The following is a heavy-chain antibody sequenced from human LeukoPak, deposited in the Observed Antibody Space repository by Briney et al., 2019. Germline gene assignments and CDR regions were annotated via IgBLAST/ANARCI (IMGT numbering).Heavy chain of an antibody. J-gene: IGHJ3*02. CDR2: IRYDGSNK. CDR3: AKDGTLYDAFDI. D-gene: IGHD1-1*01. CDR1: GFTFSSYG. V-gene: IGHV3-30*02. Sequence: PGGSLRLSCAASGFTFSSYGMHWVRQAPGKGLEWVAFIRYDGSNKYYADSVKGRFTISRDNSKNTLYLQMNSLRAEDTAVYYCAKDGTLYDAFDIWGQGTMVTVSS.